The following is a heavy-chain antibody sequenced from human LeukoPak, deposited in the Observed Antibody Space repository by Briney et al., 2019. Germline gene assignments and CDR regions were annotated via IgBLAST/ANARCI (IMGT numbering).Heavy chain of an antibody. D-gene: IGHD3-22*01. CDR1: GFIVSSNY. CDR3: AKVITYFYDRSGYSPLGY. CDR2: IYGGGST. J-gene: IGHJ4*02. V-gene: IGHV3-53*01. Sequence: GGSLRLSCAASGFIVSSNYVNWVRQAPGKGLEWVSVIYGGGSTYYADSVKGRFTISRDNSKNALYLQMNSLRAEDTAVYYCAKVITYFYDRSGYSPLGYWGQGTLVTVSS.